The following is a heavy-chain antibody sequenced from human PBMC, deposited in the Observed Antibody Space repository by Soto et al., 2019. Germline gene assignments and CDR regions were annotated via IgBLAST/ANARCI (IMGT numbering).Heavy chain of an antibody. CDR3: ARDLLPHNYYDSSVGY. V-gene: IGHV3-11*01. J-gene: IGHJ4*02. CDR2: ISSSGSTI. CDR1: GFTFSDYY. Sequence: QVQLVESGGGLVKPGGSLRLSCAASGFTFSDYYMSWIRQAPGKGLEWVAYISSSGSTIYYADSVKGRFTISRDNAKNSLYLKMNSLRAEDTSVYYCARDLLPHNYYDSSVGYWGQGTLVTVSS. D-gene: IGHD3-22*01.